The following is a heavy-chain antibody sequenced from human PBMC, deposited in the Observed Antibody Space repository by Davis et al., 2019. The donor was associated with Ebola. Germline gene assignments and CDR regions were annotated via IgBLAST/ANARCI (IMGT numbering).Heavy chain of an antibody. CDR1: GFTFSSYA. J-gene: IGHJ4*02. Sequence: GESLKISCAASGFTFSSYAMSWVRQAPGKGLEWVAVIWYDGSNKYYADSVKGRFTISRDNAKNTLYLQMNSLRAEDTAVYYCARGSSWYTYWGQGTLVTVSS. CDR2: IWYDGSNK. V-gene: IGHV3-33*08. D-gene: IGHD6-13*01. CDR3: ARGSSWYTY.